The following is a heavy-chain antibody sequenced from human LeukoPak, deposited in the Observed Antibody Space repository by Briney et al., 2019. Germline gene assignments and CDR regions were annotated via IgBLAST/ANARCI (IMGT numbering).Heavy chain of an antibody. Sequence: SETPSLTCAVYGGSFSGYYWSWIRQPPGKGLEWIGEINHSGSTNYNPSLKSRVTISVDTSKNQFSLKLSSVTAADTAVYYCASDPIAVAPPGYWGQGTLVTVSS. CDR3: ASDPIAVAPPGY. CDR1: GGSFSGYY. J-gene: IGHJ4*02. D-gene: IGHD6-19*01. V-gene: IGHV4-34*01. CDR2: INHSGST.